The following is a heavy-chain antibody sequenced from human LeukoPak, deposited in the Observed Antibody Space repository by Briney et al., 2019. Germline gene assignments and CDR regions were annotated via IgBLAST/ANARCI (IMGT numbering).Heavy chain of an antibody. Sequence: GGSLRLSCGASGFSLVYYSMNWVRQAPGKGLEWVSSISSSSTYIYYADSVKGRFTISRDNGQNSLYLQLNSLRAEDTAIYYCVPNYDILTDHPFLWGQGTLVTVSS. CDR3: VPNYDILTDHPFL. J-gene: IGHJ4*02. V-gene: IGHV3-21*01. D-gene: IGHD3-9*01. CDR2: ISSSSTYI. CDR1: GFSLVYYS.